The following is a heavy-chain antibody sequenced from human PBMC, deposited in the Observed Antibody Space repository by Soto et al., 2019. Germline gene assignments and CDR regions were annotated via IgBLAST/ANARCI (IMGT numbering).Heavy chain of an antibody. CDR1: GYTFTSYA. J-gene: IGHJ4*02. CDR2: INAGNGNT. Sequence: ASVKVSCKASGYTFTSYAMHWVRQAPGQRLEWMGWINAGNGNTKYSQKFQGRFTISRDNSKNTLYLQMSSLRAEDTAVYYCVKDRQWLVSGPAANWGQGTLVTVSS. D-gene: IGHD6-19*01. V-gene: IGHV1-3*01. CDR3: VKDRQWLVSGPAAN.